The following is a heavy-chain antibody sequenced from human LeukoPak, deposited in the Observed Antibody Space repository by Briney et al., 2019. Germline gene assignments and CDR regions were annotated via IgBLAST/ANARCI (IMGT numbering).Heavy chain of an antibody. CDR3: ARQRGDCSSTSCYAPN. Sequence: KPSETLSLTCAASGYSISSGYYWGWIRQPPGKGLEWIGSIYHSGSTYYNPSLKSRVTISVDTSRNQFSLKLSSVTAADTAVYYCARQRGDCSSTSCYAPNWGQGTLVTVSS. V-gene: IGHV4-38-2*01. CDR2: IYHSGST. CDR1: GYSISSGYY. D-gene: IGHD2-2*01. J-gene: IGHJ4*02.